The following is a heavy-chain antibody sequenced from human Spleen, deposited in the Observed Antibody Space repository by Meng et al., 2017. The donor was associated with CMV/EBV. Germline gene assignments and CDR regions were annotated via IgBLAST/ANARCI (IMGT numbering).Heavy chain of an antibody. CDR1: GFTFSSYG. CDR3: ARFEGFGLDV. Sequence: GGSLRLSCEASGFTFSSYGFHWVRQAPGTGLEWVAFIRYNGTKKDYTDSVKGRFSISRDNSKKTVYLQMDSLRGDDTAVYYCARFEGFGLDVWGQGTTVTVSS. J-gene: IGHJ6*02. CDR2: IRYNGTKK. V-gene: IGHV3-30*02. D-gene: IGHD3-3*01.